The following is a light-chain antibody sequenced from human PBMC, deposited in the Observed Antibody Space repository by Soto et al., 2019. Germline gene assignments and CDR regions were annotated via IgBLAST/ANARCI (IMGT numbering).Light chain of an antibody. CDR3: QQYISYPYT. J-gene: IGKJ2*01. CDR2: DAS. Sequence: DIQMTQFPSTLSASVGDRVTITCRASQTTNTSLAWYQQKPGTAPKLLIYDASSLEGGVPSRFSASGSGTEFTLTISSLQPDDLASYYCQQYISYPYTFGQGTKVEIK. V-gene: IGKV1-5*01. CDR1: QTTNTS.